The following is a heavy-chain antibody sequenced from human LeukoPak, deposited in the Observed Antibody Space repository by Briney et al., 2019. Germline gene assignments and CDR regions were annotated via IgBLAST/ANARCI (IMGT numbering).Heavy chain of an antibody. D-gene: IGHD3-22*01. J-gene: IGHJ4*02. Sequence: GGSLRLSCAASGFTFSNYAMSWVRQAPGKGLEWVSAISGSGGSTYYADSVKGRFTISRDNSKNTLYLQMNSLRAEDTAVYYCAKLSFAPNYYDSSGPFDYWGQGILVTVSS. CDR1: GFTFSNYA. CDR3: AKLSFAPNYYDSSGPFDY. CDR2: ISGSGGST. V-gene: IGHV3-23*01.